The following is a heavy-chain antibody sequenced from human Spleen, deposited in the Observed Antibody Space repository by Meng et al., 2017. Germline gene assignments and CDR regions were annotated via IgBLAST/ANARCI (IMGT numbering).Heavy chain of an antibody. CDR2: ILFDGTKK. Sequence: GESLKISCTASGFTFSTYSMHWVRQAPGKGLEWVAVILFDGTKKYYTDSVKGRFTISRDSAKNTLYLQMNSLRAEDTAVYYCVRDKDGYNYWGQGTLVTVSS. D-gene: IGHD5-24*01. J-gene: IGHJ4*02. CDR1: GFTFSTYS. V-gene: IGHV3-30*04. CDR3: VRDKDGYNY.